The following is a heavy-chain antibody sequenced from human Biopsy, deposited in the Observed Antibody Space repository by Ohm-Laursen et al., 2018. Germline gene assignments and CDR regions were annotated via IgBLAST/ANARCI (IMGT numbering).Heavy chain of an antibody. V-gene: IGHV3-74*03. Sequence: SLRLSCAASGFTFNSYWMHWVRQAPGKGLAWVSRINIDGSGTKYADSVKGRFTVSRDNAKNTLYLQMNSLTAEDTAIYYCTRAYRYGFDAFDMWGQGTMVTVSS. CDR3: TRAYRYGFDAFDM. D-gene: IGHD3-16*01. CDR1: GFTFNSYW. J-gene: IGHJ3*02. CDR2: INIDGSGT.